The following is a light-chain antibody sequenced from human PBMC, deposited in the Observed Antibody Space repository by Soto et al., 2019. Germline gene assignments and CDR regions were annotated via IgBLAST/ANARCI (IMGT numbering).Light chain of an antibody. CDR3: QQYGSSPIT. CDR1: QSVSSTY. Sequence: EIVLTQSPGTLSLSPGQRATLSCRASQSVSSTYLAWYQQKPGQAPRLLIYEASSRATGIPDRFGGSGSGTDFTLTISRLEPEDFALYYCQQYGSSPITFGQGTRLESK. CDR2: EAS. J-gene: IGKJ5*01. V-gene: IGKV3-20*01.